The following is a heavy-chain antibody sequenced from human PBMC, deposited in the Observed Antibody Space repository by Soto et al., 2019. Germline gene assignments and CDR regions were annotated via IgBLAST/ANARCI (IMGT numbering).Heavy chain of an antibody. CDR2: IYYSGST. Sequence: SETLSLTCTVSGGSISSGGYYWSWIRQHPGKCLEWIGYIYYSGSTYYNPSLQSRVTISVDTSKNQFSLKLSSVTAADTAVYYCASRGFLRYFDWLYDYYFDYWGQGALVTVS. CDR3: ASRGFLRYFDWLYDYYFDY. D-gene: IGHD3-9*01. J-gene: IGHJ4*02. V-gene: IGHV4-31*03. CDR1: GGSISSGGYY.